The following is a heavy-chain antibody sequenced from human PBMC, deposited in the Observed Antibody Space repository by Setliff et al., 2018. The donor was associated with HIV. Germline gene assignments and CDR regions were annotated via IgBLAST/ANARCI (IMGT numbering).Heavy chain of an antibody. CDR2: LSSSGRT. CDR3: ARDPGGLYCRGTSCQGGCFDP. J-gene: IGHJ5*02. CDR1: GASIKSHY. V-gene: IGHV4-59*11. D-gene: IGHD2-2*01. Sequence: SETLSLTCIVFGASIKSHYWSWIRQSPGKRLEWIGSLSSSGRTRYNPSLESRVTISVDTSKNQFSLNLNSVTAADTAVYYCARDPGGLYCRGTSCQGGCFDPWGQGTLVTVSS.